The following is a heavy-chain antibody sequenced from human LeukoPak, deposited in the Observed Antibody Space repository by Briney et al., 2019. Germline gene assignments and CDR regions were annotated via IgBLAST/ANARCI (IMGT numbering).Heavy chain of an antibody. D-gene: IGHD3-9*01. J-gene: IGHJ4*02. Sequence: ASETPSLTCTVSGGSISSFFWSWIRQPPGKGLEWIGYVHSSGSTKYNPSLKSRLIISVDMSKNQFSLELRSVSVADTAVYYCARLAPGNYDILTGDPKVVFDYWGQGALVTVSS. CDR2: VHSSGST. V-gene: IGHV4-59*01. CDR1: GGSISSFF. CDR3: ARLAPGNYDILTGDPKVVFDY.